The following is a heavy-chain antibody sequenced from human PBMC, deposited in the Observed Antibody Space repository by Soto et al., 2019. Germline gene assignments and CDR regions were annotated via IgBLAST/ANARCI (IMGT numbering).Heavy chain of an antibody. D-gene: IGHD1-1*01. Sequence: GGSLRLSCAASGFSFSSQWMAWVRQVPGKGLEWVANINQDGSQRYYVDSVKGRFSISRDNAKNSLYLQMNSLRAEDTAVYYCGGNVYWGQGTLVTVSS. CDR3: GGNVY. CDR2: INQDGSQR. CDR1: GFSFSSQW. J-gene: IGHJ4*02. V-gene: IGHV3-7*01.